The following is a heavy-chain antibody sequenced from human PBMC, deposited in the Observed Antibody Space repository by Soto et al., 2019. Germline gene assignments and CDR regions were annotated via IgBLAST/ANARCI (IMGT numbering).Heavy chain of an antibody. V-gene: IGHV4-39*01. D-gene: IGHD1-26*01. CDR2: IYYSGST. CDR3: ARSRGTYFAY. CDR1: GGSISSTNYY. J-gene: IGHJ4*02. Sequence: SETLSLTCTVSGGSISSTNYYWGWIRQPPGKGLEWIGIIYYSGSTYYNPSLKSRVTISVDTSKNQFSLKLSSVTAADTAVYYCARSRGTYFAYWGQGAQVTVSS.